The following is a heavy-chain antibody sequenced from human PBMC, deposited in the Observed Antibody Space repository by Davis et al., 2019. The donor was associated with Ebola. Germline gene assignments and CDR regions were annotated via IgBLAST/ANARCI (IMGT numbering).Heavy chain of an antibody. CDR1: GDSVSTAG. D-gene: IGHD5-18*01. J-gene: IGHJ6*02. Sequence: PSETLSLTCAISGDSVSTAGWNWTRQSPSRGLEWLGRTYYKSKWYNDYAVSVKSRITINPGTSKNQFSLQLNSVTPEDTALYYCARGWLRGGMDVWGEGTTVTV. CDR2: TYYKSKWYN. CDR3: ARGWLRGGMDV. V-gene: IGHV6-1*01.